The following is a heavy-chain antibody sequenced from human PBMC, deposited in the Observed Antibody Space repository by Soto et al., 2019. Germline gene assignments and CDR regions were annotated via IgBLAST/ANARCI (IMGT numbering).Heavy chain of an antibody. V-gene: IGHV4-30-4*01. CDR2: IFSSGTT. D-gene: IGHD3-10*02. Sequence: TLSLTCTVSGDSISSGNKYWSWIRQAPGKGLEWIGYIFSSGTTYYNPSLKSRLTMSLDTSQNQFSLRLASVTDADSAVYYCARVDHRGYFSVLTDFWGQGILVTVSS. CDR3: ARVDHRGYFSVLTDF. J-gene: IGHJ4*02. CDR1: GDSISSGNKY.